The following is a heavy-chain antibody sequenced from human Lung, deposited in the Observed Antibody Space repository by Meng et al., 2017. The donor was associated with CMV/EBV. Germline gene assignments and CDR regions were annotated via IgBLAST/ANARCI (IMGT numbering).Heavy chain of an antibody. V-gene: IGHV3-15*01. CDR2: IKSKTDGGTT. Sequence: GESLKISCAASGFTFSNAWMSWVRQAPGKGLEWVGRIKSKTDGGTTDYAAPVKGRFTISRDDSKNTLYLQMNSLKTEDTAVYYCTTDWYYYDSSGRRWFDYXGQGXLVTVSS. CDR3: TTDWYYYDSSGRRWFDY. CDR1: GFTFSNAW. J-gene: IGHJ4*02. D-gene: IGHD3-22*01.